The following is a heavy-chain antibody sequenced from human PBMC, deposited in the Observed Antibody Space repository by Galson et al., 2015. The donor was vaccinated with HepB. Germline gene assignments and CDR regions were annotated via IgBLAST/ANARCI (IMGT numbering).Heavy chain of an antibody. CDR1: GYTLTELS. J-gene: IGHJ6*03. D-gene: IGHD3-10*01. CDR2: FDPEDGET. Sequence: SVKVSCKVSGYTLTELSMHWVRQAPGKGLEWMGGFDPEDGETIYAQKFQGRVTMTEDTSTDTAYMELSSLRSEDTAVYYCATDCCSGSGTFMDVWGKGTTVTVSS. CDR3: ATDCCSGSGTFMDV. V-gene: IGHV1-24*01.